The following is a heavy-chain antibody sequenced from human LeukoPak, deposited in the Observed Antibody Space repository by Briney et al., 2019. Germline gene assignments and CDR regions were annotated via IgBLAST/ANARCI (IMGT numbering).Heavy chain of an antibody. Sequence: ASVKVSCTASGGTFSSYAMHWVRQAPGQRLEWMGWINAGNGNTKYSQKFQGRVTITRDTSASTAYMELSSLRSEDTAVYYCATGGAYCGGDCYPVDYFDYWGQGTLVAVSS. CDR3: ATGGAYCGGDCYPVDYFDY. J-gene: IGHJ4*02. CDR2: INAGNGNT. CDR1: GGTFSSYA. V-gene: IGHV1-3*01. D-gene: IGHD2-21*02.